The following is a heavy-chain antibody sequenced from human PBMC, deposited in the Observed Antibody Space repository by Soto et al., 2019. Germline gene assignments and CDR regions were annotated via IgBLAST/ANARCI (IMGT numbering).Heavy chain of an antibody. CDR2: IYWHDDK. J-gene: IGHJ4*02. Sequence: AGPTLANPTQTLTLTCTFSGFSLSTTGVGVSWIRQPPGKALGWLALIYWHDDKRYSPSLKSRLTITKDTSKNQVVLTMTNMDPVDTATYYCAHRGGATVGLYYFDYWGQGALVTVSS. D-gene: IGHD3-16*01. CDR3: AHRGGATVGLYYFDY. V-gene: IGHV2-5*01. CDR1: GFSLSTTGVG.